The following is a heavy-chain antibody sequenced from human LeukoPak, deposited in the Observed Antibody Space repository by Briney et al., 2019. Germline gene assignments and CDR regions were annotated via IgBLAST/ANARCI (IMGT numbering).Heavy chain of an antibody. V-gene: IGHV4-59*08. Sequence: SETLSLTCTVSGGSITGYYWSWIRQPPGKGLEWIVYFYYSESTNYNPSLKSRVTISADTSENQFSLKLSSVTAADTAVYYCARHGTPGTNLNWFDPWGQGTLVTVSS. CDR1: GGSITGYY. J-gene: IGHJ5*02. CDR2: FYYSEST. CDR3: ARHGTPGTNLNWFDP. D-gene: IGHD1-1*01.